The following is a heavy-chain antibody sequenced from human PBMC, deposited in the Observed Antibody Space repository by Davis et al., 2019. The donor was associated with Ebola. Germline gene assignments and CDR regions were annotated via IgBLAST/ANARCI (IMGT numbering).Heavy chain of an antibody. J-gene: IGHJ4*02. V-gene: IGHV7-4-1*02. D-gene: IGHD2-21*02. Sequence: ASVKVSCKASGYTFTSYAMNWVRQAPGQGLEWMGWINTNTGNPTYAQGFTGRFVFSLDTSVSTAYLQISSLKAEDTAVYYCARGPPSNIVVVTAIPDYWGQGTLVTVSS. CDR2: INTNTGNP. CDR1: GYTFTSYA. CDR3: ARGPPSNIVVVTAIPDY.